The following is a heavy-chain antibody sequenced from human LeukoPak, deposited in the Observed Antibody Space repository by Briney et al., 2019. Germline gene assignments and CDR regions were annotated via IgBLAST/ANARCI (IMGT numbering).Heavy chain of an antibody. J-gene: IGHJ4*02. D-gene: IGHD3-3*01. CDR2: INPSSGGT. CDR3: ARGSDDFWSGYSPSY. Sequence: ASVKVSCRASGYTFTGHYIHWVRQAPGQGLEWMGWINPSSGGTNYAQKFQGRVTMTRDTSISTAYMELSRLRSDDTAVYYCARGSDDFWSGYSPSYWGQGTLVTVSS. CDR1: GYTFTGHY. V-gene: IGHV1-2*02.